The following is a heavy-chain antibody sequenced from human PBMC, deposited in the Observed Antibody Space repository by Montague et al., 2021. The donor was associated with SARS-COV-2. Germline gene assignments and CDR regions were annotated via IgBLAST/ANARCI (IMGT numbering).Heavy chain of an antibody. CDR2: IWYDGSNK. V-gene: IGHV3-33*01. CDR1: RFTFSSYG. D-gene: IGHD5-18*01. Sequence: SLRLSCAASRFTFSSYGMHWVRQAPGKGLEWVAVIWYDGSNKYYADSVKGRFTISRDNSKNTLYLQMNSLRAEDTAVYYCARDRGYSYGPTYYYYGMDVWGQGTTVTVSS. CDR3: ARDRGYSYGPTYYYYGMDV. J-gene: IGHJ6*02.